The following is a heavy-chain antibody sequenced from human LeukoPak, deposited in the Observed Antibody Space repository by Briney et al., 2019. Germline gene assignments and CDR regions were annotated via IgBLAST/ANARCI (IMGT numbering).Heavy chain of an antibody. CDR2: IYSGGST. V-gene: IGHV3-53*05. CDR3: ARDIYYYDSSGYYFPGGSDY. J-gene: IGHJ4*02. CDR1: GFTVSSNY. Sequence: GGSLRLSCAASGFTVSSNYMSWVRQAPGKGLEWVSVIYSGGSTYYADSVKGRFTISRDNSKNTLYVQMNSLRGEDTAVYYCARDIYYYDSSGYYFPGGSDYWGQGTLVTVSS. D-gene: IGHD3-22*01.